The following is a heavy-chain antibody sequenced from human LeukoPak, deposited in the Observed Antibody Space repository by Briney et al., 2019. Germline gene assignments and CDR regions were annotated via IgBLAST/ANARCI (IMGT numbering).Heavy chain of an antibody. J-gene: IGHJ4*02. CDR2: ISSSSSYI. Sequence: PGGSLRLSCAASGFTFSSYSMSWVRQAPGKGVEGVSSISSSSSYIYYADSVKGRFTISRDNAKNSLYLQMNSLRAEDTAVYYCARDRSAFDYWGQGTLVTVSS. CDR1: GFTFSSYS. V-gene: IGHV3-21*01. CDR3: ARDRSAFDY.